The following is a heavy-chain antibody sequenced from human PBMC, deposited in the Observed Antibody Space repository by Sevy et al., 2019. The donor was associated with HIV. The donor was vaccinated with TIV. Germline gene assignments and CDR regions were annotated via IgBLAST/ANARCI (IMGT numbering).Heavy chain of an antibody. J-gene: IGHJ4*02. Sequence: GGYLRLYCTASGYTFPAFSFNWVRQAPGKGLECLSYISTGTDHIYYADSAKGRFTISRDDAKNSVYLEMKSLRDQDTALYYCVRRGVDAYNVYFDLWGQGTLVTVSS. V-gene: IGHV3-21*05. CDR2: ISTGTDHI. CDR3: VRRGVDAYNVYFDL. D-gene: IGHD3-10*01. CDR1: GYTFPAFS.